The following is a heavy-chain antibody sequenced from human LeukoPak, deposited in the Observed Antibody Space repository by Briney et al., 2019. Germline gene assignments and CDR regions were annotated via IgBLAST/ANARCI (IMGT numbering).Heavy chain of an antibody. D-gene: IGHD3-9*01. CDR3: ARGDYDILTGGDYYYYYYYMDV. V-gene: IGHV1-2*02. Sequence: ASVKVSCKASGYTFTGYYMHWVRQAPGQGLEWMGWINPNSGGTNYAQKFQGRVTMTRDTSISTAYMELSRLRSDDTAVYYCARGDYDILTGGDYYYYYYYMDVWGKGTTVTVS. J-gene: IGHJ6*03. CDR1: GYTFTGYY. CDR2: INPNSGGT.